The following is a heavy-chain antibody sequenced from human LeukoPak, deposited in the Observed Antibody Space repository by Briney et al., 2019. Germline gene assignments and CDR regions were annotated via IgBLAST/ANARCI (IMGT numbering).Heavy chain of an antibody. Sequence: GGSLRLSCAASGFTFSGYAMSWVRQAPGKGLEWVSAISGSGGSTYYADSVKGRFTISRDNSKNTLYLQMNSLRAEDTAVYYCAKDHSSSWYTNWGQGTLVTVSS. CDR1: GFTFSGYA. CDR2: ISGSGGST. CDR3: AKDHSSSWYTN. D-gene: IGHD6-13*01. J-gene: IGHJ4*02. V-gene: IGHV3-23*01.